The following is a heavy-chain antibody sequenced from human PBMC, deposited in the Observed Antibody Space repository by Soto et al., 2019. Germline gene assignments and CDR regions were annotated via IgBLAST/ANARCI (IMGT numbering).Heavy chain of an antibody. CDR3: ARDPGRVTYYYYYGMDV. CDR1: GFTFSRYA. Sequence: GSLRLSCAASGFTFSRYAMHWVRQAPGKGLEWVAVISYDGSNKYYADSVKGRFTISRDNSKNTLYLQMNSLRAEDTAVYYCARDPGRVTYYYYYGMDVWGQGT. V-gene: IGHV3-30-3*01. CDR2: ISYDGSNK. J-gene: IGHJ6*02. D-gene: IGHD2-21*02.